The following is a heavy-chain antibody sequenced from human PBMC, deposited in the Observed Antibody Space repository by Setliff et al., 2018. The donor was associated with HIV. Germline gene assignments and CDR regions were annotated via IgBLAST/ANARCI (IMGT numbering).Heavy chain of an antibody. D-gene: IGHD4-17*01. CDR2: LSYSGST. CDR3: ARARTTVIRTVWFDR. CDR1: GVSISSNY. V-gene: IGHV4-59*01. Sequence: SETLSLTCNVSGVSISSNYWSWIRQPPGKGLEYIGYLSYSGSTNYAPSLRSRATISADTSKNQISLKLSSVIAADTAVYYCARARTTVIRTVWFDRWGQGTLVTVSS. J-gene: IGHJ5*02.